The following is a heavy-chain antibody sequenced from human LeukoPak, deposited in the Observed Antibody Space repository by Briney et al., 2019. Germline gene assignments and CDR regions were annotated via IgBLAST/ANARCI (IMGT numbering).Heavy chain of an antibody. V-gene: IGHV4-39*07. CDR1: GGSISSSSYY. CDR3: ASLEMATIDIDY. CDR2: IYYSGST. J-gene: IGHJ4*02. Sequence: SETLSLTCTVSGGSISSSSYYWGWIRQPPVKGLEWIGSIYYSGSTYYNPSLKSRVTISVDTSKSQFSLKLSSVTAADTAVYYCASLEMATIDIDYWGQGTLVTVSS. D-gene: IGHD5-24*01.